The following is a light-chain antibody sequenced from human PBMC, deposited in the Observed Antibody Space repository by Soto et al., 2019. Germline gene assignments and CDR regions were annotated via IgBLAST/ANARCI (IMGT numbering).Light chain of an antibody. CDR2: ATS. Sequence: DIQMTQSPSSLSASVGDRVTITCRASQGISNYLAWYQQKPGKVPKLLIYATSNLQSGVPSRFSGSGSGTDFALTISSLQHEDVATYYCKKYNSAPFTFGPGTKVDIK. CDR3: KKYNSAPFT. J-gene: IGKJ3*01. CDR1: QGISNY. V-gene: IGKV1-27*01.